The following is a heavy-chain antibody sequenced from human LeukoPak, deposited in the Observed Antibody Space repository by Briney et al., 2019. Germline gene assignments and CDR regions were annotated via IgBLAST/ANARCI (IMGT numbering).Heavy chain of an antibody. D-gene: IGHD6-25*01. CDR1: GGSISSYY. V-gene: IGHV4-59*01. J-gene: IGHJ4*02. CDR2: IFHSGST. CDR3: ARSSGTGTFSY. Sequence: SETLSLTCTVSGGSISSYYWSWIRQPPGKGLEWIGYIFHSGSTNYNPSLKSRVTISIDTSKNQFSLRLSSVTAADTAVYYCARSSGTGTFSYWGQGTLVTVSS.